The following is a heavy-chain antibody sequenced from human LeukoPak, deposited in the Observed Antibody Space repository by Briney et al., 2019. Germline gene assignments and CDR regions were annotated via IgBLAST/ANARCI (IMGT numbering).Heavy chain of an antibody. Sequence: GGSLRLSCAASGLTVSSNHMSWVRQAPGKGLEWVSVIYSGGSTYYAGSVKGRFTISRDNSKNTLYLQMNSLRAEDTAVYYCASGYCSGGSCYSVYFQHWGQGTLVTVSS. D-gene: IGHD2-15*01. CDR2: IYSGGST. V-gene: IGHV3-53*01. CDR3: ASGYCSGGSCYSVYFQH. CDR1: GLTVSSNH. J-gene: IGHJ1*01.